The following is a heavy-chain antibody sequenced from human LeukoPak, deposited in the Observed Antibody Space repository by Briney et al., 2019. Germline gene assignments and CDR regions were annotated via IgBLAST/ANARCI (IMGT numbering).Heavy chain of an antibody. CDR2: IIPIFGIA. J-gene: IGHJ4*02. V-gene: IGHV1-69*04. Sequence: GASVKVSCKASGGTFSSCAISWVRQAPGQGLEWMGRIIPIFGIANYAQKFQGRVTITADKSTSTAYMELSSLRSEDTAVYYCARDGGGWELLPPDYWGQGTLVTVSS. CDR1: GGTFSSCA. CDR3: ARDGGGWELLPPDY. D-gene: IGHD1-26*01.